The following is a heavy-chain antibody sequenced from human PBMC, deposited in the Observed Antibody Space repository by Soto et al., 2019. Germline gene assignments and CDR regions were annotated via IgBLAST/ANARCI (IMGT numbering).Heavy chain of an antibody. D-gene: IGHD3-10*01. CDR3: VGQGIGTLHGLVDV. Sequence: QVQLQQSGPGLVKPSETLSLTCSVSSGPTSSHNWGWIRQTPGRGLEWIGYVYSTAGTSYNPSLSRXVXXAADPSTNPISLTLTSVTAADPAVDYCVGQGIGTLHGLVDVWGQGTTVRVPS. V-gene: IGHV4-59*08. CDR2: VYSTAGT. CDR1: SGPTSSHN. J-gene: IGHJ6*02.